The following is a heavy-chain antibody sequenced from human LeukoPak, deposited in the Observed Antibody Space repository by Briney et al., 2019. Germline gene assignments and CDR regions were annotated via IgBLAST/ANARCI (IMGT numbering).Heavy chain of an antibody. CDR2: IYYSGST. CDR1: GGSISSYY. D-gene: IGHD5-18*01. V-gene: IGHV4-59*08. Sequence: SETLSLTCTVSGGSISSYYWSWIRQPPGKGLEWIGYIYYSGSTNYNPSLKSRVTISVDTSKNQFSLKLSSVTAADTAVYYCARHKVPRDTAMIFDYWGQGTLVTVSS. CDR3: ARHKVPRDTAMIFDY. J-gene: IGHJ4*02.